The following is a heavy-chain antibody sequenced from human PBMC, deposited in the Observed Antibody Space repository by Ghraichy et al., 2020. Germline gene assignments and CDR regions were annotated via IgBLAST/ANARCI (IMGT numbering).Heavy chain of an antibody. D-gene: IGHD4-23*01. Sequence: SETLSLTCTVSGGSIGGYNWGWIRQPPGKGLEWIGNIFYSGSTNYNPSLKSRVTMSIDTSRNQFSLKLSSLTVADTAVYYCVRGGYGGNSYQRFDYWGQGTLVTVSS. V-gene: IGHV4-59*01. J-gene: IGHJ4*02. CDR3: VRGGYGGNSYQRFDY. CDR2: IFYSGST. CDR1: GGSIGGYN.